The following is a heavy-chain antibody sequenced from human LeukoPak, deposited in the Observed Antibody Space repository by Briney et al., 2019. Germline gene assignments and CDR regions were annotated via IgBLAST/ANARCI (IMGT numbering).Heavy chain of an antibody. V-gene: IGHV3-74*01. J-gene: IGHJ5*02. Sequence: PGGSLRPSCAASGFTFTNYWMYWFRQAPGKGPVWVSRIGGNARSPTYADSVKGRFTMSRDNDKNTLHLQMNSLRVEDTAVYYCVRDIAPDGTIWFDPWGQGTLVTVSS. D-gene: IGHD6-13*01. CDR1: GFTFTNYW. CDR2: IGGNARSP. CDR3: VRDIAPDGTIWFDP.